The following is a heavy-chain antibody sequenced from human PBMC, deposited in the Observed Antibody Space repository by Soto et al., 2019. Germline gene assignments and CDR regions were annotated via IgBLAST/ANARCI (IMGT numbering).Heavy chain of an antibody. V-gene: IGHV4-34*01. CDR1: GGSFSGYY. J-gene: IGHJ4*02. CDR3: ARGGYYYDSSTSLISD. D-gene: IGHD3-22*01. Sequence: QVQLQQWGAGLLKPSETLSLTCAVYGGSFSGYYWSWIRQPPGKGLEWIGEINHSGSTYYNPSLKSRVTISVDRSKNQFSLKLSSVTAADTAVYYCARGGYYYDSSTSLISDWGQGTLVTVSS. CDR2: INHSGST.